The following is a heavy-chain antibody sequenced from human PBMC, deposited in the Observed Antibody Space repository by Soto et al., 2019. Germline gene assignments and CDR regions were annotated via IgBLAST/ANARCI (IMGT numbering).Heavy chain of an antibody. Sequence: QVQLQESGPGLVKPSETLSLTCTVSGGSISSYYWSWIRQPPGKGLEWIGYIYYSGSTNYNPSLKSRVTISVHTSKIQFSLKLSSVTAADTAVYYCARRYGRNFDYWGQGTLVAVSS. CDR1: GGSISSYY. CDR3: ARRYGRNFDY. J-gene: IGHJ4*02. D-gene: IGHD1-20*01. CDR2: IYYSGST. V-gene: IGHV4-59*01.